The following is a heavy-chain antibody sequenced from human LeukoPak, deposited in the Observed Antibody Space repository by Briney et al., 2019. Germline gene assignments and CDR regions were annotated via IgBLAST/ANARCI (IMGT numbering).Heavy chain of an antibody. J-gene: IGHJ4*02. CDR3: ARPEARGSDWNYFDY. D-gene: IGHD6-19*01. CDR1: GYSFTTYW. CDR2: IYPGDSDT. Sequence: GESLKISCKGSGYSFTTYWIGWVRQMPGKRLEWMGIIYPGDSDTRYSPSFQGQVTISADKSISTAYLQWSSLKASDTAMYYCARPEARGSDWNYFDYWGQGTLVTVSS. V-gene: IGHV5-51*01.